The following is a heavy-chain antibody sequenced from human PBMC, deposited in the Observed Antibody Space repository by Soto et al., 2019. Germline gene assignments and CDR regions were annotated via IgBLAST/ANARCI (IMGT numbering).Heavy chain of an antibody. Sequence: GGCLRLSCAASGFTFSSYGMHWVRQAPGKGLEWVAVIWYDGSNKYYADSVKGRFTISRDNSKNTLYLQMNSLRAEDTAVYYCARESRSLMTTVTTPYYYGMDVWGQGTTVTVSS. CDR3: ARESRSLMTTVTTPYYYGMDV. CDR2: IWYDGSNK. J-gene: IGHJ6*02. V-gene: IGHV3-33*01. CDR1: GFTFSSYG. D-gene: IGHD4-4*01.